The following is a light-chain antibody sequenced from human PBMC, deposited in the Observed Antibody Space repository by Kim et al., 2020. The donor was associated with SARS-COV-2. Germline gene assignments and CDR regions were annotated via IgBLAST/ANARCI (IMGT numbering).Light chain of an antibody. CDR2: DVN. Sequence: QSALTQPASVSGSPGQSITISCTGTSSDVGGYNSVSWYQQYPGKAPKLMIYDVNNRPSGVSNRFSDSKSVNTASLTISGLQAEDEADYYCSSYTSSSTLAYVFGTGTKVTVL. V-gene: IGLV2-14*01. J-gene: IGLJ1*01. CDR1: SSDVGGYNS. CDR3: SSYTSSSTLAYV.